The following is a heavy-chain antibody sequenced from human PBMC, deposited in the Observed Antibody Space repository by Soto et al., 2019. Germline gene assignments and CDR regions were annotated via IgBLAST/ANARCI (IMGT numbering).Heavy chain of an antibody. V-gene: IGHV4-39*01. J-gene: IGHJ4*02. CDR3: AGSLRTNFDY. CDR1: GGSISSSSYY. Sequence: SETLSLTCTVSGGSISSSSYYWGWIRQPPGKGLEWIGSIYYSGSTYYNPSLKSRVTISVDTSKNQFSLKLSSVTAADTAVYYCAGSLRTNFDYWGQGALVTVSS. D-gene: IGHD3-10*01. CDR2: IYYSGST.